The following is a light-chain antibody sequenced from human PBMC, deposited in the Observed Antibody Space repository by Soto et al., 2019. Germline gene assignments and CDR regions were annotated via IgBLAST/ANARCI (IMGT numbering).Light chain of an antibody. CDR1: SSDVGGYNY. J-gene: IGLJ1*01. V-gene: IGLV2-8*01. CDR3: SSYAGSDNSV. CDR2: EVS. Sequence: QSVLXQPPSASGSPGQSVTISCTGTSSDVGGYNYVSWYQQHPGKVPKLIIYEVSKRPSGVPDRFSGSKSGNTASLTVSGLQAEDEADYYCSSYAGSDNSVFGTGTKVTVL.